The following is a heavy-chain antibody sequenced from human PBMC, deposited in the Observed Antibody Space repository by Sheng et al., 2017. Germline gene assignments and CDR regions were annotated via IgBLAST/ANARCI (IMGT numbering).Heavy chain of an antibody. D-gene: IGHD4-17*01. V-gene: IGHV3-74*01. CDR2: INSDGSST. CDR1: GFTFSSYC. Sequence: EVQLVESGGGLVQPGGSLRLSCAASGFTFSSYCMHWVRQAPGKGLVWVSHINSDGSSTNYADSVKGRFTISRDNAKNTLYLQMNSLRAEDTAVYYCARGYGDYDYWGQGNPGHRLL. CDR3: ARGYGDYDY. J-gene: IGHJ4*02.